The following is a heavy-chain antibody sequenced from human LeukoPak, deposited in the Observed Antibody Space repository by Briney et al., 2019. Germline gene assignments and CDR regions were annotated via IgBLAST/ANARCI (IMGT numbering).Heavy chain of an antibody. D-gene: IGHD5-12*01. J-gene: IGHJ4*02. CDR3: ARGGSSGYEGFDY. CDR2: IYSGGST. Sequence: PGGSLRLSCAASGFIFSSYAMSWVRQAPGKGLEWVSVIYSGGSTYYADSVKGRFTISRDNSKNTLYLQMNSLRAEDTAVYYCARGGSSGYEGFDYWGQGTLVTVSS. V-gene: IGHV3-53*01. CDR1: GFIFSSYA.